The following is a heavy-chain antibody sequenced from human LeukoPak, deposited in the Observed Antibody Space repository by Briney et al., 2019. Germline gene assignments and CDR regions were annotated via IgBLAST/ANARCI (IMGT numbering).Heavy chain of an antibody. V-gene: IGHV3-23*01. Sequence: GGSLRLSCAASGFTFSSYAMGWVRQAPGKGLEWVSAISGSGGSTYNADSVKGRFTISRDNSKNTLYLQMNSLRAEDTAVYYCAKDHYDILTGYYIPNWFDPWGQGTLVTVSS. CDR1: GFTFSSYA. J-gene: IGHJ5*02. D-gene: IGHD3-9*01. CDR2: ISGSGGST. CDR3: AKDHYDILTGYYIPNWFDP.